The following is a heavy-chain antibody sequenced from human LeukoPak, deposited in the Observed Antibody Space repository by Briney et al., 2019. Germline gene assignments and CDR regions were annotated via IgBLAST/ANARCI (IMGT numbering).Heavy chain of an antibody. CDR1: GFTFSSHA. CDR2: IGRGGTDT. Sequence: GGSLRLSCVASGFTFSSHAASWFRQAPGKGLEWVSTIGRGGTDTYYADSVRGRFTISKDSSKNTLQMNRLSAEDTAIYYCVKHSGGVYGDSDCWGQGVLVTVSS. D-gene: IGHD3-3*01. V-gene: IGHV3-23*01. J-gene: IGHJ4*02. CDR3: VKHSGGVYGDSDC.